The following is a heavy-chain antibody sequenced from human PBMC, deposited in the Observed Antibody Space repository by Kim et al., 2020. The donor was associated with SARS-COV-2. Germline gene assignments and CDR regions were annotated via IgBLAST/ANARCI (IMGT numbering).Heavy chain of an antibody. Sequence: SETLSLTCAVSGGSISSSNWWSWVRQPPGKGLEWIGEIYHSGSTNYNQSLKSRVTISVDKSKNQFSLKLSSVTAADTTVYYCARVDSSGWYGGYYYYGMDVWGQGTTVTVSS. V-gene: IGHV4-4*02. CDR1: GGSISSSNW. D-gene: IGHD6-19*01. CDR2: IYHSGST. J-gene: IGHJ6*02. CDR3: ARVDSSGWYGGYYYYGMDV.